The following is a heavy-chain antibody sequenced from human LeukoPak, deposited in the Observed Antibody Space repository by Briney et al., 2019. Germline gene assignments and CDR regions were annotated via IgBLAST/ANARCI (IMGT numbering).Heavy chain of an antibody. Sequence: GGSLRLPCAASGFTFSSYWMHWVRQAPGKGLVWVSRINTDGSSTSYADSVKGRFTISRDNAKNTLYLQMNSLRAEDTAVYYCARDRSLKAFDYWGQGTLVTVSS. V-gene: IGHV3-74*01. CDR2: INTDGSST. J-gene: IGHJ4*02. CDR1: GFTFSSYW. CDR3: ARDRSLKAFDY.